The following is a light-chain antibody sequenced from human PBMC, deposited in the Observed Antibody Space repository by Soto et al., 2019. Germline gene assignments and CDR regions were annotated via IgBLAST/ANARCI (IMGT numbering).Light chain of an antibody. CDR2: EVN. V-gene: IGLV2-14*03. CDR3: SAFTSRSTLVL. J-gene: IGLJ2*01. Sequence: QSALTQPASVSGSPGQSITIPCTGTTSDVGGYNFVSWYQQHPGKAPKLIIYEVNHRPSGVSNRFSGSKSGNTASLTISGLQAEDEADYYCSAFTSRSTLVLFGGGTQLTVL. CDR1: TSDVGGYNF.